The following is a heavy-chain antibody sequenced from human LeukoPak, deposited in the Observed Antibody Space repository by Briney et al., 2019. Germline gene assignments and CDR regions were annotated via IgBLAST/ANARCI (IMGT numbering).Heavy chain of an antibody. CDR2: IIPILGIA. V-gene: IGHV1-69*04. D-gene: IGHD2-15*01. J-gene: IGHJ4*02. CDR1: GGTISSYA. Sequence: SVKVSCKASGGTISSYAISWVRQAPGQGLEWMGRIIPILGIANYAQKFQGRVTITADKSTSTAYMELSSLRSEDTAVYYCARAVGYCSGGSCSGPTFDYWGQGTLVTVSS. CDR3: ARAVGYCSGGSCSGPTFDY.